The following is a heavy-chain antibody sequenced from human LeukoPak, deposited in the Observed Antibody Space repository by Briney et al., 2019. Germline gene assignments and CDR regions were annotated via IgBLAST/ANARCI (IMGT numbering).Heavy chain of an antibody. J-gene: IGHJ4*02. Sequence: GGSLRLSCAPCGCTFSSYAMSWVRQAPGKGLEWVSSITSSGAATYYADSVKGRFTISRDNSDNTLYLQMNSLRAEDTAVYYRAKDRPNYYGSNGHYYKLNGDCWGQGTLVTVSS. V-gene: IGHV3-23*01. CDR1: GCTFSSYA. D-gene: IGHD3-22*01. CDR2: ITSSGAAT. CDR3: AKDRPNYYGSNGHYYKLNGDC.